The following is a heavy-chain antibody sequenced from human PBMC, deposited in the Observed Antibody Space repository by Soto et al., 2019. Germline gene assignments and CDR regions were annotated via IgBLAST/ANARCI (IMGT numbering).Heavy chain of an antibody. CDR1: GDSISSSFW. V-gene: IGHV4-4*02. D-gene: IGHD4-17*01. J-gene: IGHJ4*02. CDR3: ARYDFGTFDY. CDR2: IYHTEST. Sequence: QVLLQESGPGLVKPSGTLSLTCAVSGDSISSSFWWSWVRQPPGKGLEWIGEIYHTESTVYNPSLKSRVTIAVDTSKNQFSLNLASVTAADTAGYYCARYDFGTFDYWGRGILVTVSS.